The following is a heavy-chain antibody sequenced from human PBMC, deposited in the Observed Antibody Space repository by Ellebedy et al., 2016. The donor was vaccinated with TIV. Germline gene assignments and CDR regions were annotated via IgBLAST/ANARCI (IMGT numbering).Heavy chain of an antibody. CDR3: ARSSIRSSTWYGFRFDY. V-gene: IGHV3-23*01. CDR1: GFTFSNYP. J-gene: IGHJ4*02. CDR2: IGNAGAT. Sequence: GESLKISXAVSGFTFSNYPMCWVRQAPGMGPEWVSSIGNAGATYYADSVNGRFTISRDNSKNTVYLQMNSLRAEDTAIYYCARSSIRSSTWYGFRFDYWGQGSLVIVSS. D-gene: IGHD2-2*01.